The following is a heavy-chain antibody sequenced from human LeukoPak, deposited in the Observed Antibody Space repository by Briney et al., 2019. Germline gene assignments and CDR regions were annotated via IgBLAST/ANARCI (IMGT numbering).Heavy chain of an antibody. Sequence: ASVKVSCKASGYTFTIYGMNWVRQPPAQGLEWMGWISAYNGDTNFAQNFQGRVTMTTDTSTSTAYMELRSLRSDDTAVYYCARDYYDNSGYYSHSGGYWGQGTLVTVSS. CDR3: ARDYYDNSGYYSHSGGY. J-gene: IGHJ4*02. V-gene: IGHV1-18*01. CDR1: GYTFTIYG. CDR2: ISAYNGDT. D-gene: IGHD3-22*01.